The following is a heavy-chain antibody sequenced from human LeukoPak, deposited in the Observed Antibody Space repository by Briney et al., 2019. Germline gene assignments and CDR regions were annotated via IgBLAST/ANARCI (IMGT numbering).Heavy chain of an antibody. CDR3: ARTARLLDY. CDR1: GFSFSDHY. J-gene: IGHJ4*02. Sequence: PGGSLRLSCAASGFSFSDHYMTWIRQAPGKGLEWLSYISNSGGTTKYADSVKGRFTVSRDNAKNSLFLQMNSLRAEDTAVYYCARTARLLDYWGQGTLVTVSS. V-gene: IGHV3-11*01. D-gene: IGHD2-21*02. CDR2: ISNSGGTT.